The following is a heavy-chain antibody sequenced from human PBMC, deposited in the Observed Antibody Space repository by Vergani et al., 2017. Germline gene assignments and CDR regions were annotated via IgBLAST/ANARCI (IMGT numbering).Heavy chain of an antibody. Sequence: EVHLVESGGGLVLPGRSLRLSCAASGFTFDDYAMHWVRQAPGKGLEWVSGISWNSDSIGYADSVKDRFTISRDHAKNSLHLQMNSLRTEDTALYYCARRFYGDGYQYYFDYWGQGTLVTVSS. V-gene: IGHV3-9*01. CDR1: GFTFDDYA. CDR3: ARRFYGDGYQYYFDY. J-gene: IGHJ4*02. D-gene: IGHD5-24*01. CDR2: ISWNSDSI.